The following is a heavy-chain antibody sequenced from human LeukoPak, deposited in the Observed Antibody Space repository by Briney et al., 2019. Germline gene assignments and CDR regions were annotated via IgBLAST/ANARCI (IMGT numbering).Heavy chain of an antibody. Sequence: ASVKVSCKASGYTFTSYAMHWVRQAPGQRLEWMGWINAGNGNTKYSQKFQGRVTITRDTSASTANMELSSLRSEDTAVYYCARAPPMVRGVIKGDNWFDPWGQGTLVTVSS. CDR2: INAGNGNT. J-gene: IGHJ5*02. CDR3: ARAPPMVRGVIKGDNWFDP. D-gene: IGHD3-10*01. CDR1: GYTFTSYA. V-gene: IGHV1-3*01.